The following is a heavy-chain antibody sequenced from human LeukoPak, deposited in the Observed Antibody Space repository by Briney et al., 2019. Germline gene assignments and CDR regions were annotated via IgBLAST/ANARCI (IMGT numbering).Heavy chain of an antibody. CDR2: ISSSGSTI. J-gene: IGHJ5*02. CDR3: ARDLAVADNWFDP. V-gene: IGHV3-11*04. CDR1: GFTFSDYY. D-gene: IGHD6-19*01. Sequence: GGSLRLSCAASGFTFSDYYMSWIRQAPGKGLEWVSYISSSGSTIYYADSVKGRFTISRDNSKNTLYLQMNSLRAEDTAVYYCARDLAVADNWFDPWGQGTLVTVSS.